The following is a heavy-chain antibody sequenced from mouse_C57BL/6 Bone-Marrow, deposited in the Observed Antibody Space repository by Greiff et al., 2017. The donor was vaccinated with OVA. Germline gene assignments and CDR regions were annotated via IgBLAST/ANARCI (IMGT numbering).Heavy chain of an antibody. CDR2: IHSNSGST. Sequence: QVQLQQPGAELVKPGASVKLSCKASGYTFTSYWLHWVKQRPGQGLEWIGMIHSNSGSTNYNEKFKSKATLTVDKSSSTAYMQLSSLTSEDSAVYYCARKGLRPWFAYWGQGTLVTVSA. V-gene: IGHV1-64*01. CDR1: GYTFTSYW. D-gene: IGHD3-2*02. CDR3: ARKGLRPWFAY. J-gene: IGHJ3*01.